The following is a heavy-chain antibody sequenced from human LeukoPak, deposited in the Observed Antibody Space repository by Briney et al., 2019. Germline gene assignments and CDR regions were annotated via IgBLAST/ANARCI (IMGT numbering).Heavy chain of an antibody. CDR1: GFIGSDGY. CDR2: IKQDGSEK. D-gene: IGHD5-12*01. Sequence: PGGSLRLSCAVSGFIGSDGYMNWVRQAPGKGLEWVANIKQDGSEKYYVDSVKGRFTISRDNAKNSLYLQMNSLRAEDTAVYYCARDPSGYVTQSDYWGQGTLVTVSS. CDR3: ARDPSGYVTQSDY. V-gene: IGHV3-7*01. J-gene: IGHJ4*02.